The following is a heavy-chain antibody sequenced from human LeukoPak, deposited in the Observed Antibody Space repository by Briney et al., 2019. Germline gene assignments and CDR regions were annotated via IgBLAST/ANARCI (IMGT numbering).Heavy chain of an antibody. Sequence: KSSETLSLTYTVSGGSISSGGYYWSWIRQHPGKGLEWIGYIYYSGSTYYNPSLKSRVTISVDTSKNQFSLKLSSVTAADTAVYYCARGHYDSSGYCFDYWGQGTLVTVSS. CDR3: ARGHYDSSGYCFDY. J-gene: IGHJ4*02. D-gene: IGHD3-22*01. CDR2: IYYSGST. V-gene: IGHV4-31*03. CDR1: GGSISSGGYY.